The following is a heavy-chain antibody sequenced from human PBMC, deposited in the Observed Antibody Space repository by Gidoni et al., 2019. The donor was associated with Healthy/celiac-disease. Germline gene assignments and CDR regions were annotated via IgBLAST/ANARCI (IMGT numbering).Heavy chain of an antibody. CDR1: SGMC. Sequence: QVTLRESGPALVKPTQTLTLTCTSGMCVSWIRQPPGKALEWLARIDWDDDKYYSTSLKTRLTISKDTSKNQVVLTMTNMDPVDTATYYCARIPDRSNYYYGMDVWGQGTTVTVSS. V-gene: IGHV2-70*15. CDR2: IDWDDDK. CDR3: ARIPDRSNYYYGMDV. J-gene: IGHJ6*02.